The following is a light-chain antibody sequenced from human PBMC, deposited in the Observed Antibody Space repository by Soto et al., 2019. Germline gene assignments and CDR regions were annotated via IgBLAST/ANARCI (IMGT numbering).Light chain of an antibody. CDR2: EVR. J-gene: IGLJ3*02. CDR1: MRDVGAYNL. CDR3: SAYTARSTLV. Sequence: HSPFTQPASVSGSAGQSITISCSGTMRDVGAYNLVSWYQQHPGTAPKLIIYEVRNRPSGISSRFSGSRSGNTASLTISGLQSEDEGDYYCSAYTARSTLVFGGGTKVTVL. V-gene: IGLV2-14*01.